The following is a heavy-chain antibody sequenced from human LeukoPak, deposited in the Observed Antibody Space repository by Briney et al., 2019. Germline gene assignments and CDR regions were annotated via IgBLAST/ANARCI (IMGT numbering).Heavy chain of an antibody. Sequence: PSETLSLTCTVSGGSVSSGSYYWSWIRQPPGKGLEWIGYIYYSGSTNYNPSLKSRVTISVDTSKNQFSLKLSSVTAADTAVYYCARVMASYDYFDYWGQGTLVTVSS. CDR3: ARVMASYDYFDY. CDR2: IYYSGST. D-gene: IGHD1-26*01. V-gene: IGHV4-61*01. J-gene: IGHJ4*02. CDR1: GGSVSSGSYY.